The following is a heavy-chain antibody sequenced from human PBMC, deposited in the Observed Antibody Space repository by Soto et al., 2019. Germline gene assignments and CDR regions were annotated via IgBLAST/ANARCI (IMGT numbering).Heavy chain of an antibody. D-gene: IGHD2-15*01. J-gene: IGHJ6*02. CDR1: GGSITSSY. CDR2: IYDTGISGYTPST. Sequence: SETLSLTCTVSGGSITSSYWSWIRRPPGKGLEWIAYIYDTGISGYTPSTSYNPSLKSRVTISVDKSKNQFSLKLSSVTAAVTAVYYCARDPSGKLLIGGSGMDVWGQGTTVTVSS. V-gene: IGHV4-59*12. CDR3: ARDPSGKLLIGGSGMDV.